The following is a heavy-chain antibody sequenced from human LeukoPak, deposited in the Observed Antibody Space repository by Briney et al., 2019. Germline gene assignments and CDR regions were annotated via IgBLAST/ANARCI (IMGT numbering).Heavy chain of an antibody. J-gene: IGHJ6*02. Sequence: GGSLRLSCAASGFTFSSYWMSWVRQAPGKGLEWVANIKQDGSEKYYVDSVKGRFAISRDNAKNSLYLQMNSLRAEDTAVYYCARVGVAADPYYYYGMDVWGQGTTVTVSS. CDR1: GFTFSSYW. CDR3: ARVGVAADPYYYYGMDV. V-gene: IGHV3-7*03. CDR2: IKQDGSEK. D-gene: IGHD6-13*01.